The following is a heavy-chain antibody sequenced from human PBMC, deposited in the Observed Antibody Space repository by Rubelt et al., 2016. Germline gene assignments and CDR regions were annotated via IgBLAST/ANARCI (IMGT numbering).Heavy chain of an antibody. J-gene: IGHJ5*02. D-gene: IGHD3-3*01. V-gene: IGHV1-8*01. CDR2: MNPNSGNT. CDR1: GYTFTSYD. Sequence: QVQLVQSGAEVKKPGASVKVSCKASGYTFTSYDINWVRQATGQGLEWMGWMNPNSGNTGYAQTFQGRVTMTRNTSISTAYMGLSSLRSEDTAVYYCARMVNDFWSGYHNWFDPWGQGTLVTVSS. CDR3: ARMVNDFWSGYHNWFDP.